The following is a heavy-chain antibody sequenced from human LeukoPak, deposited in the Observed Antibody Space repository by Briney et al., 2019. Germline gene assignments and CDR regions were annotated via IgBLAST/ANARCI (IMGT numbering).Heavy chain of an antibody. CDR2: IYPGDSDT. D-gene: IGHD3-22*01. Sequence: GAPLKICSEGSGFIITSYWIGWVRQLTGKGLEWMGIIYPGDSDTRYSPSFQGQVTISADKSISTAYLQWSSLKASDTAMYYCARHPEITMIPNWFDPWGQGTLVTASS. CDR3: ARHPEITMIPNWFDP. CDR1: GFIITSYW. J-gene: IGHJ5*02. V-gene: IGHV5-51*01.